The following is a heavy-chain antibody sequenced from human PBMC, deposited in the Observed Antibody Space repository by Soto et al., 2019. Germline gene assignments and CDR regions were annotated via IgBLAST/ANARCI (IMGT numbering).Heavy chain of an antibody. CDR2: VSGSGGST. D-gene: IGHD5-12*01. V-gene: IGHV3-23*01. J-gene: IGHJ6*02. CDR3: ASTRRDGYNNYYYYYGMDV. CDR1: GFTFAKYA. Sequence: GGSLRLSCTTSGFTFAKYAMSWVRQAPGKGLEWVSGVSGSGGSTYYSDSVKGRFTISKSASKETLYLQMNTLRVEDTGIYYSASTRRDGYNNYYYYYGMDVWGQGTTVTVSS.